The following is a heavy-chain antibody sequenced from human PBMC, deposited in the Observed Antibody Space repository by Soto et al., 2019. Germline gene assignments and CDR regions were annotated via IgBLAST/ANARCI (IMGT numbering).Heavy chain of an antibody. CDR3: AKDRQGVSGYRD. V-gene: IGHV3-23*01. J-gene: IGHJ4*02. CDR1: GFTFSSYA. D-gene: IGHD3-10*01. Sequence: EVQLLESGGGLVQPEGSLRLSCAASGFTFSSYAMSWVRQAPGKGLEWVSAISGSGGSTYYADSVKGRFTISRDNSKNTLYLQMNSLRAEDTAVYYCAKDRQGVSGYRDWGQGTLVTVSS. CDR2: ISGSGGST.